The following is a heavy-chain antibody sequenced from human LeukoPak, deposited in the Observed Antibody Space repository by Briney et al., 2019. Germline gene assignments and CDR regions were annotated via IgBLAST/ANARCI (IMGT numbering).Heavy chain of an antibody. V-gene: IGHV1-8*01. J-gene: IGHJ6*03. CDR3: TRANVLRYFDWLSSGYYYYMDV. CDR2: MNPNSGNT. CDR1: GYTFTSYD. Sequence: ASVKVSCKASGYTFTSYDINWVRQATGPGLEWMGWMNPNSGNTGYAQKFQGRVTMTRNISISTAYMELSSLRSEDTAVYYCTRANVLRYFDWLSSGYYYYMDVWGKGTTVTISS. D-gene: IGHD3-9*01.